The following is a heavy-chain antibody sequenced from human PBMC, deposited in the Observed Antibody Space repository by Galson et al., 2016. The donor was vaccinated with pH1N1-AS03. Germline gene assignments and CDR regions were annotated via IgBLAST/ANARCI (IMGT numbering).Heavy chain of an antibody. J-gene: IGHJ4*02. Sequence: QSGAEVKKPGESLKISCKTSGYIFTSYWVAWVRHMPGKGLEWMGIIYPGDSDTRYSPSFQGQVTISADRSINTAYLQWSSLMASDTAIYSCERQVRDGYNDYFDYWGQGILVTVSS. D-gene: IGHD5-24*01. CDR2: IYPGDSDT. CDR1: GYIFTSYW. CDR3: ERQVRDGYNDYFDY. V-gene: IGHV5-51*01.